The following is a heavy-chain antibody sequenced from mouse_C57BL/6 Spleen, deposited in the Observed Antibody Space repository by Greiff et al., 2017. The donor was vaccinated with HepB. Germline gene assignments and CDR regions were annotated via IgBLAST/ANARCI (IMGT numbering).Heavy chain of an antibody. V-gene: IGHV14-2*01. D-gene: IGHD6-1*01. Sequence: VQLQQSGAELVKPGASVKLSCTASGFNIKDYYMHWVKQRPEQGLEWIGRIDPDDGYTKYAPKFQGKATITADTSSNTAYLQLSSLTSEDTAVYYWAREGKGRGPAWLDYWGQGTPVTVSA. CDR2: IDPDDGYT. J-gene: IGHJ3*01. CDR3: AREGKGRGPAWLDY. CDR1: GFNIKDYY.